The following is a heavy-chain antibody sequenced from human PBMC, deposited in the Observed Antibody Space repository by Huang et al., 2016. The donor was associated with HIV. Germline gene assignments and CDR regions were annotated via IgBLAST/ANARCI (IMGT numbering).Heavy chain of an antibody. J-gene: IGHJ4*02. CDR1: GFSFSTYA. CDR2: IRGSGSTT. V-gene: IGHV3-23*01. D-gene: IGHD2-21*01. CDR3: ATDPDRNYGTDWDEGY. Sequence: EVQLLESGGGLVEPGRSLRLSCAASGFSFSTYAMSWVRQVPGEGLEWVSSIRGSGSTTYYADSVKGRFTSSRDNSKNTLYLQIHSLTAEDTAMYYWATDPDRNYGTDWDEGYWGQGTLVTVSS.